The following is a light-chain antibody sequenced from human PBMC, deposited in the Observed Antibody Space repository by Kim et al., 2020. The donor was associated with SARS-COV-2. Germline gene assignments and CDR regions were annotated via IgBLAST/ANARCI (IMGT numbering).Light chain of an antibody. CDR1: SRDVGVYNY. J-gene: IGLJ2*01. Sequence: GQSVTVSCTGTSRDVGVYNYVSWYQQHPGKAPKLMIYDVSKRPSGVPDRFSGSKSGNTASLTISGLQAEDEGDYYCCSYAGSYTLVFGGGTQLTVL. V-gene: IGLV2-11*01. CDR3: CSYAGSYTLV. CDR2: DVS.